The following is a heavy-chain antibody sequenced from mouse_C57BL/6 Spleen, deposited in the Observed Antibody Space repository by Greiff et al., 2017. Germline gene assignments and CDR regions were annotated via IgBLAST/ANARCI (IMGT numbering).Heavy chain of an antibody. CDR1: GYTFTSYW. D-gene: IGHD1-2*01. CDR3: ARWGTTALSYAMDY. J-gene: IGHJ4*01. CDR2: IDPNSGGP. Sequence: QVQLKQPGAELVKPGASVKLSCKASGYTFTSYWMHWVKQRPGRGLEWIGRIDPNSGGPKYNEKFKSKATLTVDKPSSTAYMQLSSLTSEDSAFYYCARWGTTALSYAMDYWGQGTSVTVSS. V-gene: IGHV1-72*01.